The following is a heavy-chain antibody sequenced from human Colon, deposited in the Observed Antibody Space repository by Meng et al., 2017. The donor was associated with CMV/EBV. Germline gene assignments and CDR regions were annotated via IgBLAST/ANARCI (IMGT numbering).Heavy chain of an antibody. CDR3: ASFKHQVVGDIYWYFDL. CDR2: IYQDDDGST. V-gene: IGHV3-66*02. Sequence: FTVRSNFMSWVRQAPGKGLEWVSVIYQDDDGSTYYADSVKGRFTITRDNFKNTLYLQMNNLRPEDTAVYYCASFKHQVVGDIYWYFDLWGRGTLVTVSS. J-gene: IGHJ2*01. CDR1: FTVRSNF. D-gene: IGHD6-13*01.